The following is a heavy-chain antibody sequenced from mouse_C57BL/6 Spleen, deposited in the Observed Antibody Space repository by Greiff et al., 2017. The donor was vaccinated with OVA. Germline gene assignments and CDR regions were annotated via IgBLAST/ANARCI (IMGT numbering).Heavy chain of an antibody. CDR2: ISSGSSTI. D-gene: IGHD2-4*01. V-gene: IGHV5-17*01. J-gene: IGHJ2*01. CDR3: ARKDYDYFDY. Sequence: EVHLVESGGGLVKPGGSLKLSCAASGFTFSDYGMHWVRQAPEKGLEWVAYISSGSSTIYYADTVKGRFTISRDNAKNTLFLQMTSLRSEDTAMYYCARKDYDYFDYWGQGTTLTVSS. CDR1: GFTFSDYG.